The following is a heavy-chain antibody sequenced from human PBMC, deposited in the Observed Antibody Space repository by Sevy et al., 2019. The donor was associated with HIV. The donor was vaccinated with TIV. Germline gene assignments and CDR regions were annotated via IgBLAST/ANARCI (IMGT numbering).Heavy chain of an antibody. D-gene: IGHD1-26*01. CDR3: AAGVGATPLFVY. Sequence: ASVKVSCKASGYTFTSYGISCVRQAPGQGLEWMGWISAYNGNTNNAQKLQGRVTMTTDTSTSTAYMELRSLRSDDTAVYYCAAGVGATPLFVYWGQGTLVTVSS. J-gene: IGHJ4*02. V-gene: IGHV1-18*01. CDR1: GYTFTSYG. CDR2: ISAYNGNT.